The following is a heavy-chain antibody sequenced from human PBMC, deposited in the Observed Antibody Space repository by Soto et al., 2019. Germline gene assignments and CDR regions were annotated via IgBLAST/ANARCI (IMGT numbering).Heavy chain of an antibody. CDR2: INHSGST. CDR3: ESPYSYDSSGDYSGI. V-gene: IGHV4-34*01. D-gene: IGHD3-22*01. J-gene: IGHJ4*02. Sequence: SETLSLTCAVYGGSFSGYYWSWIRQPPGKGLEWIGEINHSGSTNYNPSLKSRVTISVDTSKNQFSLKLSSVTAADTAVYYCESPYSYDSSGDYSGIWGQGTLATVSS. CDR1: GGSFSGYY.